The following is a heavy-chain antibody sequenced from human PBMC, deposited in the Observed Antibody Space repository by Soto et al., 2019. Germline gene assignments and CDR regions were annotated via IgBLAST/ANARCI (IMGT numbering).Heavy chain of an antibody. V-gene: IGHV1-69*06. Sequence: QVQLVQSGAEVKKPGSSVKVSCKASGGTFSSYAISWVRQAPGQGLEWMGGIIPIFGTANYAQKFQGRVTITADKSTSTAYMELSSLRSEDTAVYYCARDPLEGDRSDYYYYGMDVWGQGTTVTVSS. CDR1: GGTFSSYA. CDR3: ARDPLEGDRSDYYYYGMDV. CDR2: IIPIFGTA. J-gene: IGHJ6*02. D-gene: IGHD3-16*01.